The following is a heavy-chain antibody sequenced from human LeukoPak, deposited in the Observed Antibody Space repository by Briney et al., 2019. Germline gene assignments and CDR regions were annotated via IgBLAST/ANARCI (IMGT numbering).Heavy chain of an antibody. CDR3: ARLKYYYDSSGYRAEHFQH. Sequence: SETLSLTCTVSGGSISSYYWSWIRQPPGKGLEWIGYIYYSGSTNYNPSLKSRVTISVYTSKNQFSLRPSSVTAADTAVYYCARLKYYYDSSGYRAEHFQHWGQGTLVTVSS. CDR2: IYYSGST. V-gene: IGHV4-59*01. D-gene: IGHD3-22*01. J-gene: IGHJ1*01. CDR1: GGSISSYY.